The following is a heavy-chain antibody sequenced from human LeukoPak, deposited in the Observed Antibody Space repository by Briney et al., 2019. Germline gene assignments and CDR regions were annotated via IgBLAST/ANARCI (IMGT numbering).Heavy chain of an antibody. CDR3: ARHLERRHAFDI. J-gene: IGHJ3*02. Sequence: PSETLSLTCTVSGGSISSSSYYWGWIRQPPGKGLEWIGSIYYSGSTYYNPSLKSRVTISVDTSKNQFSLKLSSVTAADTAMYYCARHLERRHAFDIWGQGTMVTVSS. CDR1: GGSISSSSYY. D-gene: IGHD1-1*01. V-gene: IGHV4-39*07. CDR2: IYYSGST.